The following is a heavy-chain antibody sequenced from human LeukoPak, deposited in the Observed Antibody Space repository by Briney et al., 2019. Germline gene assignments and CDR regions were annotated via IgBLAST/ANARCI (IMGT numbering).Heavy chain of an antibody. CDR1: GFTFSSYS. V-gene: IGHV3-48*04. J-gene: IGHJ4*02. CDR2: ISSSSSTI. CDR3: ASHPTYYYGSGSYYEDY. Sequence: PGGSLRLSCAASGFTFSSYSMNWVRQAPGKGLEWVSYISSSSSTIYYADSVKGRFTISRDNAKNSLYLQMNSLRAEDTAVYYCASHPTYYYGSGSYYEDYWGQGTLVTVSS. D-gene: IGHD3-10*01.